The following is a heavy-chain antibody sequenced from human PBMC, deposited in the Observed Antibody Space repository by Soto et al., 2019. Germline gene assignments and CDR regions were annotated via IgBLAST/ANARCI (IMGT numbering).Heavy chain of an antibody. V-gene: IGHV3-23*01. CDR3: AKSPAEVDEGRITIFGVITSHYFDY. J-gene: IGHJ4*02. CDR1: GFTFSSYA. D-gene: IGHD3-3*01. CDR2: ISGSGVST. Sequence: EVQLLESGGGLVQPGGSLRLSCAASGFTFSSYAMSWVRQAPGKGLEWVSAISGSGVSTYYAVSVKGRFTISRDNAKNTLHLQMNSLRAEDTAVYYCAKSPAEVDEGRITIFGVITSHYFDYWGQGTLVTVSS.